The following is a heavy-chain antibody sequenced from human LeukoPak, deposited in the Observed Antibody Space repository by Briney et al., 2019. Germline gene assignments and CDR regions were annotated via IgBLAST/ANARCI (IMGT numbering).Heavy chain of an antibody. J-gene: IGHJ4*02. V-gene: IGHV4-4*02. CDR2: IYHSGST. D-gene: IGHD3-22*01. Sequence: SETLSLTCAVSGGSISSSNWWSWVLQPAGKGLEWIGEIYHSGSTNYNPSLKSRVTISVDKSKNQFSLKLSSVTAADTAVYYCARGRRSGYFFDYWGQGTLVTVSS. CDR3: ARGRRSGYFFDY. CDR1: GGSISSSNW.